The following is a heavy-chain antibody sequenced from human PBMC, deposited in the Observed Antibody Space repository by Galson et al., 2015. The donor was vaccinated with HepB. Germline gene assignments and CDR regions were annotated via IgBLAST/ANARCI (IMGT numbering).Heavy chain of an antibody. J-gene: IGHJ6*02. V-gene: IGHV3-23*01. Sequence: SLRLSCAASGFTFSSYAMSWVRQAPGKGLEWVSAISGSGGSTYYADSVKGRFTISRDNSKNTLYLQMNSLRAEDTAVYYCNVDPTDYYYYGMNVWGQGTTVTVSS. CDR3: NVDPTDYYYYGMNV. CDR1: GFTFSSYA. D-gene: IGHD3/OR15-3a*01. CDR2: ISGSGGST.